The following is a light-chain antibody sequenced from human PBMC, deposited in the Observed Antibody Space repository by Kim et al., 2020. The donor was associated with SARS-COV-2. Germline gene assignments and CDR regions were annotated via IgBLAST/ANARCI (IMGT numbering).Light chain of an antibody. V-gene: IGKV1-27*01. CDR3: QKYNAAPRT. CDR1: QGLSKC. CDR2: GAS. J-gene: IGKJ1*01. Sequence: ASVGDRVTIACRASQGLSKCLAWYQPKPGRVPKVLIYGASTWQAGVPSRFSGSGSGTDFTLTISSLQPEDVATYYWQKYNAAPRTFGQGTKVDIK.